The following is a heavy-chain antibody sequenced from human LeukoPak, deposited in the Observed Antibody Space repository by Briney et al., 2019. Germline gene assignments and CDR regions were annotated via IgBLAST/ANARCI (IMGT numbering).Heavy chain of an antibody. J-gene: IGHJ6*03. D-gene: IGHD1-14*01. V-gene: IGHV4-39*07. CDR2: ISYSGAT. Sequence: SETLSLTCTLSGGTVTRSTYFWGWIRQPPGKGLEWIGCISYSGATYYNPSLKSRISMSVHTSKNQFSLKLSSVTAADTAVYYCARDGFYYHYSMDVWGEGTTVTVSS. CDR3: ARDGFYYHYSMDV. CDR1: GGTVTRSTYF.